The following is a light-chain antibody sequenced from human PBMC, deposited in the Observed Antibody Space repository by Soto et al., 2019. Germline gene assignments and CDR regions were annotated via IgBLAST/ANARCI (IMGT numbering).Light chain of an antibody. CDR2: WAS. CDR3: QQYFSTPPT. Sequence: DIVMTQSPDFLAVSLGERATINCKSSRSVLYSSNNKNYLSWYQQKPGQPPKLLIYWASARESGVPDRFSGSGSETDFTLTISSLQAEDVAVYYCQQYFSTPPTFGQGTKLEIK. CDR1: RSVLYSSNNKNY. V-gene: IGKV4-1*01. J-gene: IGKJ2*01.